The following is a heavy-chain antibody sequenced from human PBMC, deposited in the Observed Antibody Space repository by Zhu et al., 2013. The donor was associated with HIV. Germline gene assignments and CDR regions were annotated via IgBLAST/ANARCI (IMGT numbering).Heavy chain of an antibody. CDR3: ARAPIYDILTGYYRGDYYFDY. CDR2: ISAYNGNT. Sequence: QVQLVQSGAEVKKPGASVKVSCKASGYTFTSYGISWVRQAPGQGLEWMGWISAYNGNTNYAQKLQGRVTMTTDTSTSTAYMELRSLRSDDTAVYYCARAPIYDILTGYYRGDYYFDYWGQGTLVTVSS. D-gene: IGHD3-9*01. CDR1: GYTFTSYG. J-gene: IGHJ4*02. V-gene: IGHV1-18*01.